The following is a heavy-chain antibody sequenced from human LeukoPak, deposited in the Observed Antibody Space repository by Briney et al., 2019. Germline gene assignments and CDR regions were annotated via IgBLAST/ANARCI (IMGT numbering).Heavy chain of an antibody. CDR2: IYTSGST. Sequence: SETLSLTCPVSGGSISSYYWSWIRQPAGKGLEWIGRIYTSGSTNYNPSLKSRVTMSVDTSKNQISLKVNSVTAADTAVYYCARESYSSSYLFDFWGQGTLVTVSS. D-gene: IGHD6-6*01. J-gene: IGHJ4*02. CDR3: ARESYSSSYLFDF. CDR1: GGSISSYY. V-gene: IGHV4-4*07.